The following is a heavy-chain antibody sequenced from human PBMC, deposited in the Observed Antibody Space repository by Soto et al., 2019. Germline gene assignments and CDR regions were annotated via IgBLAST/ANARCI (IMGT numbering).Heavy chain of an antibody. V-gene: IGHV1-2*02. D-gene: IGHD1-26*01. J-gene: IGHJ4*02. CDR2: INPNSGGT. CDR1: GYTFTDYH. Sequence: QVHLVQSGAEVKKPGASVKVSCKASGYTFTDYHIHWVRQAPGQGLEWVGWINPNSGGTNYARKFQGRVTMTRDASITTAYMDLRRLGSNDSAVYFXXXXXXXXAPTSGSYCGDYWGQGTLVTVSS. CDR3: XXXXXXXAPTSGSYCGDY.